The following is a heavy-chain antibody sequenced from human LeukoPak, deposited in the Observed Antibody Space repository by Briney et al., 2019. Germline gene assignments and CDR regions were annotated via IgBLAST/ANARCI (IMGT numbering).Heavy chain of an antibody. CDR2: IYYSGST. D-gene: IGHD3-10*01. CDR3: ARDYYGSGTYLRRIMGKYNWFDP. CDR1: GGSISSSSYY. Sequence: PSETLSLTCTVSGGSISSSSYYWGWIRQPPGKGLEWIGSIYYSGSTYYNPSLKSRVTISVDTSKNQFSLKLSSVTAADTAVYYCARDYYGSGTYLRRIMGKYNWFDPWGQGTLVTVSS. V-gene: IGHV4-39*07. J-gene: IGHJ5*02.